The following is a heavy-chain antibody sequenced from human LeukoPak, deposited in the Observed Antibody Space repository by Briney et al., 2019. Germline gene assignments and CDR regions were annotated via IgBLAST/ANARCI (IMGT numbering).Heavy chain of an antibody. V-gene: IGHV4-39*01. J-gene: IGHJ5*02. Sequence: PSETLSLTCTVSGGSISSSSYYWGWIRQPPGKGLEWIGSIYYSGSTYYNPSLKSRVTISVDTSKNQFSLKLSSVTAADTAVYYCARHDPPWVLVVVVPAAMGWFDPWGQGTLVTVSS. CDR3: ARHDPPWVLVVVVPAAMGWFDP. D-gene: IGHD2-2*01. CDR1: GGSISSSSYY. CDR2: IYYSGST.